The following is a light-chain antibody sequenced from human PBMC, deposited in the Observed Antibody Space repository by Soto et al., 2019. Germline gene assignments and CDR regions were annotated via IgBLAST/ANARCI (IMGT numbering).Light chain of an antibody. CDR1: RSNIGSNS. V-gene: IGLV1-44*01. J-gene: IGLJ1*01. Sequence: QSALTHPPSASGTPGQRVTISCSGDRSNIGSNSVNWYQQLPGTAPKLLIYSNNQRPSGVPDRFSGSKSGTSASLAISGLQSEDEADYYCAAWDDSLNGRYVFGTGTKVTVL. CDR2: SNN. CDR3: AAWDDSLNGRYV.